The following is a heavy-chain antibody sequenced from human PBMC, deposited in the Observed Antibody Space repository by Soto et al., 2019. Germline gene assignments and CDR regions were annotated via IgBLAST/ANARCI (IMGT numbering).Heavy chain of an antibody. J-gene: IGHJ4*02. CDR2: LGPSGAT. V-gene: IGHV4-34*01. D-gene: IGHD1-26*01. Sequence: QVQLQQWGAGLLKPSETLSLTCGDSGGPLSEYNWSWIRQAPGAGLEWIGELGPSGATNYNPSLRSLVTISQDMSKSLFSLRLTSVTARHTAVYHCARNGSGSHYSFDYWGQAALITVSS. CDR3: ARNGSGSHYSFDY. CDR1: GGPLSEYN.